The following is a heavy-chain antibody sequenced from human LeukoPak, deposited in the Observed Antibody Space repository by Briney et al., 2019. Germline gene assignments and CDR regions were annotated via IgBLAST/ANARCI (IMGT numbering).Heavy chain of an antibody. V-gene: IGHV4-61*05. CDR3: ARQDCTNGVCQFDY. CDR1: GGSITTSSYY. J-gene: IGHJ4*02. D-gene: IGHD2-8*01. CDR2: IYYSGST. Sequence: SETLSLTCTVSGGSITTSSYYWGWIRQPPGKGLEWIGYIYYSGSTNYNPSLKSRVTISVDTSKNQFSLKLSSVTAADTAVYYCARQDCTNGVCQFDYWGQGTLVTVSS.